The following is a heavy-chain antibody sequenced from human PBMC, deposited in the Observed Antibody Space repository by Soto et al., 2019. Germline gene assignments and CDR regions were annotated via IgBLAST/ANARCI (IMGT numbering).Heavy chain of an antibody. CDR1: GGSISSYY. Sequence: SETLSLTCTVSGGSISSYYWSWIRQPPGKGLEWIGYIYYSGSTKYNPSLKSRVTMSVDTSKNQFSLRLISVTAADTAIYYCAREGNLGRWLQPLAFWGQGTLVTVSS. J-gene: IGHJ4*02. V-gene: IGHV4-59*01. D-gene: IGHD5-12*01. CDR3: AREGNLGRWLQPLAF. CDR2: IYYSGST.